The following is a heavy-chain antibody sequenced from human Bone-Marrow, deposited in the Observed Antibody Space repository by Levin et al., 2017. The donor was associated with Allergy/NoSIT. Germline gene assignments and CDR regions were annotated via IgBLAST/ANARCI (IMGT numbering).Heavy chain of an antibody. D-gene: IGHD3-10*01. V-gene: IGHV3-30*03. CDR2: ISYDALNI. CDR1: EFSFSNYG. CDR3: ARDRIPFADHQLHNNYGMDV. J-gene: IGHJ6*02. Sequence: GESLKISCAASEFSFSNYGMHWVRQAPGKGLEWVAVISYDALNIYYADSVKGRLTISRDNSKSTVDLQMSSLRTEDTAIYYCARDRIPFADHQLHNNYGMDVWGQGTTVTVSS.